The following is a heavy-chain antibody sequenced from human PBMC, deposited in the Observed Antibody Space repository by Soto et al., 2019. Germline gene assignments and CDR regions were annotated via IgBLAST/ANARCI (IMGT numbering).Heavy chain of an antibody. CDR3: ARGNYDDSSGYYYYYYGMDV. CDR1: GWSFSGYY. CDR2: INHSGST. V-gene: IGHV4-34*01. D-gene: IGHD3-22*01. J-gene: IGHJ6*02. Sequence: SETLSLTCAVYGWSFSGYYWSWIRQPPGKGLEWIGEINHSGSTNYNPSLKSRVTISVDTSKNQFSLKLSSVTAADTAVYYCARGNYDDSSGYYYYYYGMDVWGQGTTVTVSS.